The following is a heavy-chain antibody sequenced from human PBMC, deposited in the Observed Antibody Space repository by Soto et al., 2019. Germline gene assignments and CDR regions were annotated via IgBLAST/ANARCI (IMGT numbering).Heavy chain of an antibody. V-gene: IGHV1-18*01. D-gene: IGHD4-17*01. CDR1: GYTFTSYG. CDR2: ISAYNGNT. CDR3: ARVAIYGDYGHAFDI. J-gene: IGHJ3*02. Sequence: ASVKVSCKASGYTFTSYGISWVRQAPGQGLEWMGWISAYNGNTNYAQKLQGRVTMTTDTSTSTAYMELRSLRSDDTAVYYCARVAIYGDYGHAFDIWGQGTMVTVSS.